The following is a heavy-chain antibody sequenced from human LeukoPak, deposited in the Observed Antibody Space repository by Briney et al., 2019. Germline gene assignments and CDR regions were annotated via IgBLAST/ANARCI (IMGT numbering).Heavy chain of an antibody. J-gene: IGHJ3*02. V-gene: IGHV1-8*03. CDR3: ARASIAVAGLFDI. D-gene: IGHD6-19*01. CDR2: MNPNSGNT. CDR1: GYTFTSYD. Sequence: ASVKVSCKASGYTFTSYDINWVRQATGQGLEWMGWMNPNSGNTGYAQKFQGRVTITRNTSISTAYMELSSLRSEDTAVYYCARASIAVAGLFDIWGQGTMVTVSS.